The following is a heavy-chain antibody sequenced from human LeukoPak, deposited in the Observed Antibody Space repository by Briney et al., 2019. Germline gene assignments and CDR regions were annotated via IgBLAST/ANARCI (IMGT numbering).Heavy chain of an antibody. Sequence: PSETLSLTRTVSGGSITSYYWSWIRQPPRKGLEWIGYNYYSGTTNYNPSLKRRVTISVDTSKNQYSLKLSSVTAADTAVYYCARRDNSDWYGEYFQLWGQGTLVTVSS. CDR3: ARRDNSDWYGEYFQL. CDR1: GGSITSYY. D-gene: IGHD6-19*01. V-gene: IGHV4-59*08. CDR2: NYYSGTT. J-gene: IGHJ1*01.